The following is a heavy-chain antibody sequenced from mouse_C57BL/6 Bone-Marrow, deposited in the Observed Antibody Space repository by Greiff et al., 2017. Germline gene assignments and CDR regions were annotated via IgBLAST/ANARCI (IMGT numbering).Heavy chain of an antibody. D-gene: IGHD2-4*01. CDR1: GFNIKDDY. CDR2: IDPENGDT. Sequence: EVHLVESGAELVRPGASVKLSCTASGFNIKDDYMHWVKQRPEQGLEWIGWIDPENGDTEYASKFQGKATITADTSSNTAHLQLSSLTSEDTAVYYGTFFYYDYDWFAYWGQGTLVTVSA. CDR3: TFFYYDYDWFAY. V-gene: IGHV14-4*01. J-gene: IGHJ3*01.